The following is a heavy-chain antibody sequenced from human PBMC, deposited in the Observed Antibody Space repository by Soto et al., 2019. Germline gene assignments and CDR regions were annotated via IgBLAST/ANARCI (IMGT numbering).Heavy chain of an antibody. CDR3: AREYYYDSSGLRWDAFDI. D-gene: IGHD3-22*01. CDR1: GYTFTSYY. V-gene: IGHV1-46*01. Sequence: ASVKVSCKASGYTFTSYYMHWVRQAPGQGLEWMGIINPSGGSTSYAQKFQGRVTMTRDTSTSTVYMELSSLRSEDTAVYCCAREYYYDSSGLRWDAFDIWGQGTMVTVSS. CDR2: INPSGGST. J-gene: IGHJ3*02.